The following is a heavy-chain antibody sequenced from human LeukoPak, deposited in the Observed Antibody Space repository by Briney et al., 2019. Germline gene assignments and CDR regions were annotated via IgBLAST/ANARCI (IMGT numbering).Heavy chain of an antibody. D-gene: IGHD2-15*01. CDR2: VNSDGSST. V-gene: IGHV3-74*01. Sequence: GGSLRLSCAASGFTFSDYWMHWVRQAPGKGLVWVSRVNSDGSSTSYADSVKGRFTISRDNAKNTLYLQMNSLRAEDTAVYYCATHHSTKGFDYWGQGTLVTVSS. CDR3: ATHHSTKGFDY. CDR1: GFTFSDYW. J-gene: IGHJ4*02.